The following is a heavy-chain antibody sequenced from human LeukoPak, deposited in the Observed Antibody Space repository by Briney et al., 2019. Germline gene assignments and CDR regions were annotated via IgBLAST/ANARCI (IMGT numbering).Heavy chain of an antibody. Sequence: SETLSLTCAVYGGSFSGYYWSWIRQPPGKGLEWIGEINHSGSTNYNPSLKSRVTISVDTSKNQFSLKLSSVPAADTAVYYCARGQTFYYYYGMDVWGQGTTVTVSS. CDR3: ARGQTFYYYYGMDV. V-gene: IGHV4-34*01. CDR1: GGSFSGYY. CDR2: INHSGST. J-gene: IGHJ6*02. D-gene: IGHD3-16*01.